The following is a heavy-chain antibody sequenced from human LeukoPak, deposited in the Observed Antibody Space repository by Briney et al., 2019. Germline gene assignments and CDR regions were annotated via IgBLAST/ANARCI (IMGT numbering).Heavy chain of an antibody. J-gene: IGHJ5*02. V-gene: IGHV4-4*07. Sequence: SETLSLTCTVSGGSISSYYWSWIRQPAGKGLEWIGRIYTSGSTNYNPSLKSRVTMSVDTSKNQFSLKLSSVTAADTAVYYCARSLGSGDFPPYTWFDPWGQGTLVTVSS. D-gene: IGHD3-10*01. CDR2: IYTSGST. CDR1: GGSISSYY. CDR3: ARSLGSGDFPPYTWFDP.